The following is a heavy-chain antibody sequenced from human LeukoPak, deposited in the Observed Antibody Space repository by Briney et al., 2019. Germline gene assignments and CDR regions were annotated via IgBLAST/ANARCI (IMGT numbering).Heavy chain of an antibody. D-gene: IGHD3-10*01. CDR3: AREGGATMVRGVLRY. V-gene: IGHV3-74*03. J-gene: IGHJ4*02. CDR2: INSDGGST. Sequence: GGSLRLSCEASGFNLRNYWMHWVRHAPGQRPVWVSRINSDGGSTTYADSVKGRFTISRNNAKNTLYLDMNSLRAEDTAVYYCAREGGATMVRGVLRYWGQGALVTVSS. CDR1: GFNLRNYW.